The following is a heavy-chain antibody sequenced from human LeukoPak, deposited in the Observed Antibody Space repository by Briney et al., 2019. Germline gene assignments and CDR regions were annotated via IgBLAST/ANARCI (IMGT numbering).Heavy chain of an antibody. Sequence: GGSLRLSCAASGFTFSAYWMHWVRQAPGKGLVWVSRINSDGSTTTYADSVKGRFTISRDNAKNSLYLQMDSLRAEDTAVYYCARATSLFDYWGQGTLVTVSS. CDR2: INSDGSTT. CDR1: GFTFSAYW. J-gene: IGHJ4*02. D-gene: IGHD1-26*01. CDR3: ARATSLFDY. V-gene: IGHV3-74*01.